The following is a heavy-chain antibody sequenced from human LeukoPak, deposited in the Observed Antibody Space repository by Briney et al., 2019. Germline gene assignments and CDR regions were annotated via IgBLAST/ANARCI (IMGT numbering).Heavy chain of an antibody. Sequence: PGGSLRLSCAASTSDFSDYYMSWVRQAPGKGLEWVSAISGSGGSTYYADSVKGRFTISRDNSKNTLYLQMNSLRAEDTAVYYCAKDRTTNIVVVPAAAFDYWGQGTLVTVSS. CDR3: AKDRTTNIVVVPAAAFDY. V-gene: IGHV3-23*01. CDR1: TSDFSDYY. CDR2: ISGSGGST. J-gene: IGHJ4*02. D-gene: IGHD2-2*01.